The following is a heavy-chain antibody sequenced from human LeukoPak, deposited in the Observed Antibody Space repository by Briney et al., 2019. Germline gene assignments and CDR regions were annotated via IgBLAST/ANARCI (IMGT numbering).Heavy chain of an antibody. CDR1: GGSISSNY. CDR2: IYYSGST. CDR3: ARGGYYDSSGRY. V-gene: IGHV4-59*01. Sequence: SETLSLTCTVSGGSISSNYWSWIRQPPGKGLEWIGYIYYSGSTNYNPSLKSRVTISVDTSKNQFSLKLSSVTAADTAVYYCARGGYYDSSGRYWGQGTLVTVSS. D-gene: IGHD3-22*01. J-gene: IGHJ4*02.